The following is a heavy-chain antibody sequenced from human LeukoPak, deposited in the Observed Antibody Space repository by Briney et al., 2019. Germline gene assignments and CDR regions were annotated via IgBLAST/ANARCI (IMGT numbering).Heavy chain of an antibody. V-gene: IGHV1-2*02. J-gene: IGHJ5*02. D-gene: IGHD2-8*01. CDR1: GYTFTGYF. CDR3: ARGIPRSYCTPIDCNPNWFDP. Sequence: ASVKVSCKTSGYTFTGYFMHWVRQAPGQGLEWMGWINPNSGGTNYAQNFQGRVTMTRDTSISTADMEVSSLRSDDTAVYYCARGIPRSYCTPIDCNPNWFDPWGQGTLVIVSS. CDR2: INPNSGGT.